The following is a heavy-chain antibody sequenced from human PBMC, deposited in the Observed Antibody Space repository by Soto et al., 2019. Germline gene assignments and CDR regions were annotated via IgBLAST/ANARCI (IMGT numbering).Heavy chain of an antibody. Sequence: HPGGSLRLSCAASGFTFSSYGMHWVRQAPGKGLEWVAVIWYDGSNKYYADSVKGRFTISRDNSKNTLYLQMNSLRAEDTAVYYCAREIAARASGGMDVWGQGTTVTVSS. CDR1: GFTFSSYG. D-gene: IGHD6-6*01. V-gene: IGHV3-33*01. CDR2: IWYDGSNK. CDR3: AREIAARASGGMDV. J-gene: IGHJ6*02.